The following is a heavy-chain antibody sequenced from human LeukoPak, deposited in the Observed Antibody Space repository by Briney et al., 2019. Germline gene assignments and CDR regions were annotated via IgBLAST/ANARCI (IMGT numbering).Heavy chain of an antibody. CDR3: GRRRIDCSDTGCYVDY. CDR1: GYTFTGYY. D-gene: IGHD2-15*01. J-gene: IGHJ4*02. CDR2: MNPNRGDT. Sequence: ASVKLSCKACGYTFTGYYIHWMRQASGQGLVWLGWMNPNRGDTSYAQKFQGRVTMTRDTPINTAYMELSGLTSDDTAVYYCGRRRIDCSDTGCYVDYWGQGTLVTVSS. V-gene: IGHV1-2*02.